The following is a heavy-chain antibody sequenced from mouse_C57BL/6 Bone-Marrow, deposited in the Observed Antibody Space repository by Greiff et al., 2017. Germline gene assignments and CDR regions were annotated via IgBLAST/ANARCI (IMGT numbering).Heavy chain of an antibody. CDR2: ISSGSSTI. Sequence: EVQRVESGGGLVKPGGSLKLSCAASGFTFSDYGMHWVRQAPEKGLEWVAYISSGSSTIYYADPVKGRFTLSRDNDKNTLFLQITSLRSEDTAMYYCAITTLIATDAMDYWYQGTSVTVSS. J-gene: IGHJ4*01. CDR1: GFTFSDYG. V-gene: IGHV5-17*01. CDR3: AITTLIATDAMDY. D-gene: IGHD1-1*01.